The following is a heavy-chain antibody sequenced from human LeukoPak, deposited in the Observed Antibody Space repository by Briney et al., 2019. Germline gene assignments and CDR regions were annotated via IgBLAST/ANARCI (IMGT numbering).Heavy chain of an antibody. Sequence: GGSLRLSCAASGFTFSSYAMHWVRQAPGKGLEYVSAISSNGDSTYYANSVKGRFTISRDNSKNTLYLQMGSLRAEDMAVYYCARVSPYGDYDYWGQGTLVTVSS. V-gene: IGHV3-64*01. CDR2: ISSNGDST. CDR3: ARVSPYGDYDY. CDR1: GFTFSSYA. D-gene: IGHD4-17*01. J-gene: IGHJ4*02.